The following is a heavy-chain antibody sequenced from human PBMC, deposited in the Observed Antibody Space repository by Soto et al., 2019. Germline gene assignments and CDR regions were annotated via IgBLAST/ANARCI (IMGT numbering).Heavy chain of an antibody. CDR2: IRSKAYGGTT. CDR1: GFTFGDYA. V-gene: IGHV3-49*03. Sequence: GGSLRLSCTASGFTFGDYAMSWFRQAPGKGLEWVGFIRSKAYGGTTEYAASVKGRFTISRDDSKSIAYLQMNSLKTEDTAVYYCTRDGPGYCSSTSCLYDYWGQGTLVTVSS. CDR3: TRDGPGYCSSTSCLYDY. J-gene: IGHJ4*02. D-gene: IGHD2-2*01.